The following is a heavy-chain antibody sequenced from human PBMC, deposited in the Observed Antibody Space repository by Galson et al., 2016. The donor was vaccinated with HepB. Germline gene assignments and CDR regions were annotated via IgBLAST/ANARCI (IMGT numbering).Heavy chain of an antibody. CDR1: GFSFSSYW. Sequence: QSGAEVKKPGESLRISCKASGFSFSSYWIGWVRQMPGKGLEWMGIIYPGDSDTRDSPSFQGQVTISADRSINTAYLQWSSLKASDTAMYYCARLGGRDGDKMIFGAFDSWGQGTMVTVSS. CDR2: IYPGDSDT. J-gene: IGHJ3*02. V-gene: IGHV5-51*01. CDR3: ARLGGRDGDKMIFGAFDS. D-gene: IGHD5-24*01.